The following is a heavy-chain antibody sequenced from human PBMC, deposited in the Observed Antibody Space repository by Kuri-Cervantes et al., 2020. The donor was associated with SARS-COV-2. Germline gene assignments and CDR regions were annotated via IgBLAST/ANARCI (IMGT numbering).Heavy chain of an antibody. CDR2: IIPIFGTA. J-gene: IGHJ4*02. D-gene: IGHD3-10*01. CDR1: GGTFSSYA. Sequence: SVKVSCKASGGTFSSYAISWVRQAPGQGLEWMGGIIPIFGTANYAQKFQGRVTITADKSTSTAYMELSSLRSEDTAVYYCASWNYYGSGEGNYFDYWGQGTLVTVSS. V-gene: IGHV1-69*06. CDR3: ASWNYYGSGEGNYFDY.